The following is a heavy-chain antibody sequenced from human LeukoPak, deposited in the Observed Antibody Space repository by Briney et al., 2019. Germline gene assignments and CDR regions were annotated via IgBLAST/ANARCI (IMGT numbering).Heavy chain of an antibody. V-gene: IGHV4-4*02. D-gene: IGHD2-15*01. CDR1: DGSISSSHW. CDR3: ARAPRCSGGSCYFGIDY. Sequence: PSETLSLTCAVSDGSISSSHWWCWVRQPPGKGLEWIGEIYHSGSTNYNPSLKSRVTISVDKSKNQFSLKLSSVTAADTAVYYCARAPRCSGGSCYFGIDYWGQGTLVTVSS. J-gene: IGHJ4*02. CDR2: IYHSGST.